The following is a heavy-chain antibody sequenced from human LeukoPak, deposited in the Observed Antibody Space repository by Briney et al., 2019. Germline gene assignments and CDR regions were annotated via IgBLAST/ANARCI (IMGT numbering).Heavy chain of an antibody. CDR3: ARRGGGYGSGSRSYYSYGMDV. V-gene: IGHV3-23*01. D-gene: IGHD3-10*01. CDR2: ISGSGGST. Sequence: GGSLRLSCAASGFTFSSYAMSWVRQAPGKGLEWVSAISGSGGSTYYADSAKGRFTISRDNSKNTLYLQMNSLRAEDTAVYYCARRGGGYGSGSRSYYSYGMDVWGQGTTVTVSS. CDR1: GFTFSSYA. J-gene: IGHJ6*02.